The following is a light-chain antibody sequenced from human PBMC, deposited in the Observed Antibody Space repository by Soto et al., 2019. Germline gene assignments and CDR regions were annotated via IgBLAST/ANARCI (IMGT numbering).Light chain of an antibody. CDR2: DAS. V-gene: IGKV3-11*01. CDR1: QSVSSY. Sequence: EIVLTQSPATLSLSPGARVTLSCRASQSVSSYFAWYQQKLGLAPRLLIYDASTRAAAIPARFSGSGSRTDFTLTISSLEPDDFAVYYCQQRSDWPLTFGGGTKVEIK. CDR3: QQRSDWPLT. J-gene: IGKJ4*01.